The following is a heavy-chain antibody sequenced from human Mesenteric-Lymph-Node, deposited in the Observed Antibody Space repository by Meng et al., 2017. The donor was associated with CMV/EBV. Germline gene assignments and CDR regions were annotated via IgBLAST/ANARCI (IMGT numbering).Heavy chain of an antibody. CDR1: GGSFSSDG. J-gene: IGHJ6*02. V-gene: IGHV1-69*05. CDR3: ARRSQKYYYYYGMDV. CDR2: IIPIFDTP. Sequence: SVKVSCKASGGSFSSDGVSWVRQAPGQGLEWMGGIIPIFDTPNYAQRFQGRVTITTDESTSTAYMELSSLRSEDTAVYYCARRSQKYYYYYGMDVWGQGTTVTVSS.